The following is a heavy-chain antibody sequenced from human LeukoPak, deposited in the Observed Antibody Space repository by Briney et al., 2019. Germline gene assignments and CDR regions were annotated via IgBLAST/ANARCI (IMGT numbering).Heavy chain of an antibody. CDR1: GFTFRTYA. D-gene: IGHD1-26*01. CDR2: ISAGGKT. Sequence: PGASLRLCCAASGFTFRTYAMSWVRQAPGKGLEWVSAISAGGKTYYADSVKGRFTISRDNSKNTLYLQMNSLRAEDTALYYCAKGKQWELPFDYWGQGTLVTVST. V-gene: IGHV3-23*01. CDR3: AKGKQWELPFDY. J-gene: IGHJ4*02.